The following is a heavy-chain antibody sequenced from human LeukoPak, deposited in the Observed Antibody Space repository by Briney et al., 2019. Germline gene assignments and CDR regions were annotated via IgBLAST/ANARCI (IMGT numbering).Heavy chain of an antibody. CDR1: GGTFSSYA. V-gene: IGHV1-69*04. CDR3: ATWSANYYDPYGMDV. J-gene: IGHJ6*02. D-gene: IGHD3-22*01. CDR2: IIPILGIA. Sequence: ASVKVSCKAPGGTFSSYAISWVRQAPGQGLEWMGRIIPILGIANYAQKFQGRVTMTEDTSTDTAYMELSSLRSEDTAVYYCATWSANYYDPYGMDVWGQGTTVTVSS.